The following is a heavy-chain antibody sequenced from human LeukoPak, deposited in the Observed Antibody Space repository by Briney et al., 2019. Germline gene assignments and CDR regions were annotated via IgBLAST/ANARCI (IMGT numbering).Heavy chain of an antibody. J-gene: IGHJ4*02. V-gene: IGHV6-1*01. Sequence: SQTLSLTCAISGDSVSSNNAAWNWIRQSPSRGLEWLGRTYYRSKWYNDYDVSMKGRITINPDTSKNQFSLQLNSVTPEDTAVYCCARDVGRSGWFTFDDWGQGTLVTVSS. CDR2: TYYRSKWYN. CDR3: ARDVGRSGWFTFDD. D-gene: IGHD6-19*01. CDR1: GDSVSSNNAA.